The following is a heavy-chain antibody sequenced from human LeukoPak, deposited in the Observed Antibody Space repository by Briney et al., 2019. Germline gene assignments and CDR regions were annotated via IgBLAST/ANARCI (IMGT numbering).Heavy chain of an antibody. CDR2: ITPSSGST. D-gene: IGHD6-19*01. V-gene: IGHV1-46*01. J-gene: IGHJ4*02. CDR1: GYTFTNYY. Sequence: GASVKVSCKASGYTFTNYYIHWVRQAPGQGLEWMGIITPSSGSTTYTQKFQGRVTMTRDTSTSTVYMELSSLRSEDTAVYYCAREAGYSSGPAHYWGQGTLVTVSS. CDR3: AREAGYSSGPAHY.